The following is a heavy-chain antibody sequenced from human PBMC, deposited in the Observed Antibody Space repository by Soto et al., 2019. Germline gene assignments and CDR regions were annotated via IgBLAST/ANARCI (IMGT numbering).Heavy chain of an antibody. J-gene: IGHJ6*02. CDR3: AKAPAIYYYYGMDV. V-gene: IGHV3-23*01. CDR1: GFTFSSYA. Sequence: HPGGSLRLSCAASGFTFSSYAMSWVRQAPGKGLEWVSAISGSGGSTYYADSVKSRFTISRDNSKNTLYLQMNSLRAEDTAVYYCAKAPAIYYYYGMDVWGQGTTVTVSS. CDR2: ISGSGGST. D-gene: IGHD2-2*01.